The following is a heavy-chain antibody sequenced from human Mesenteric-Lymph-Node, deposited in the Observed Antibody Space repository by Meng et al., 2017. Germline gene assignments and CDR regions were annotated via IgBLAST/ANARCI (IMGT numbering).Heavy chain of an antibody. D-gene: IGHD2-21*02. CDR1: GDSVSSNSPT. CDR2: TYYRSKWYN. V-gene: IGHV6-1*01. CDR3: SRQTASWAHFDY. J-gene: IGHJ4*02. Sequence: QVQTQQSGPGLVKPSQTLLLTCAISGDSVSSNSPTWNWIRQSPSRGLEWLGRTYYRSKWYNDYAVSVKSRISINPDTSKNQFSLQLNSVTPEDTAVYYCSRQTASWAHFDYWGQGALVTVSS.